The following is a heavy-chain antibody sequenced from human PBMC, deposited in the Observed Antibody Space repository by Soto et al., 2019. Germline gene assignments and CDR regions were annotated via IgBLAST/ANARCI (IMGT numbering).Heavy chain of an antibody. CDR1: GFTFSSYS. V-gene: IGHV3-21*01. Sequence: LRLSCAASGFTFSSYSMSWVRQAPGKGLEWVSSISSSSSYIYYADSVKGRFTISRDNAKNSLYLQMNSLRAEDTAVYYCAREGMVRGVIIAWGQGTLVTVSS. J-gene: IGHJ5*02. D-gene: IGHD3-10*01. CDR2: ISSSSSYI. CDR3: AREGMVRGVIIA.